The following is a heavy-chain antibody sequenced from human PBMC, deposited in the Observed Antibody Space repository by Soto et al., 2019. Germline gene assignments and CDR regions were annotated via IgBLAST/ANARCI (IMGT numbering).Heavy chain of an antibody. V-gene: IGHV3-23*01. CDR3: AKDVVVVTARRMDV. CDR1: GFTFSSYA. CDR2: TSGSGGST. J-gene: IGHJ6*02. Sequence: EVQLLESGGGLVQPGGSLRLSCAASGFTFSSYAMSWVRQAPGKGLEWVSATSGSGGSTYYADSVKGRFTISRDNSKNTLYLQMNSLRAEDTAVYYCAKDVVVVTARRMDVWGQGTTVTVSS. D-gene: IGHD2-21*02.